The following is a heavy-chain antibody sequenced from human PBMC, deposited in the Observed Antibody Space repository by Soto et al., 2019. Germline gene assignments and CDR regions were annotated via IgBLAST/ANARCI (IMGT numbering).Heavy chain of an antibody. D-gene: IGHD6-13*01. CDR3: ARHPERIAQIGWFDP. CDR1: GFTFSSYS. V-gene: IGHV3-48*01. J-gene: IGHJ5*02. CDR2: ISSSSSTI. Sequence: EVQLVESGGGLVQPGGSLRLSCAASGFTFSSYSMNWVRQAPGKGLEWVSYISSSSSTIYYADSVKGRFTISRDNAXXSLYLQMNSLRAEDTAVYYCARHPERIAQIGWFDPWGPGTLVTVSS.